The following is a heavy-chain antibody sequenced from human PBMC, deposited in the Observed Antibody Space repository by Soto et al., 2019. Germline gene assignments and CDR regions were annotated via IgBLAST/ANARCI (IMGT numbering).Heavy chain of an antibody. J-gene: IGHJ5*02. D-gene: IGHD3-10*01. V-gene: IGHV1-69*02. CDR1: GGTFSSYT. Sequence: QVQLVQSGAEVKKPGSSVKVSCKASGGTFSSYTISWVRQAPGQGLEWMGRLIPTLGIANYAQKLQGRGTITADKSTSTAYMELSSLRTEDTAVYYCAIYGSHINWFDPWGQGTLVTVSS. CDR2: LIPTLGIA. CDR3: AIYGSHINWFDP.